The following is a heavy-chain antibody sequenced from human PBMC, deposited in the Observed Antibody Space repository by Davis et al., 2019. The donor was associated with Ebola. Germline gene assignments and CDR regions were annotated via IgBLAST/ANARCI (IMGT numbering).Heavy chain of an antibody. Sequence: GESLKISCAASGFTFGSYAMHWVRQAPGKGLEWVAVISYDGSNKYYADSVKGRFTISRDNSKNTLYLQMNSLRAEDTAVYYCARDIRRFDTTGGMDVWGQGTTVTVSS. CDR3: ARDIRRFDTTGGMDV. D-gene: IGHD1-14*01. J-gene: IGHJ6*02. V-gene: IGHV3-30-3*01. CDR2: ISYDGSNK. CDR1: GFTFGSYA.